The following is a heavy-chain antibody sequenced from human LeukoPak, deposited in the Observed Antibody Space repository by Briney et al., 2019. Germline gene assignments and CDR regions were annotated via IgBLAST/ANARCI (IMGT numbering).Heavy chain of an antibody. CDR2: IIPILGIA. CDR3: ARSVSEYYYDSSGSDY. Sequence: ASVKVSCKASGGTFSSYAISWVRQAPGQGLEWMGRIIPILGIANYAQKLQGRVTITADKSTSTAYMELSNLRSEDTAVYYCARSVSEYYYDSSGSDYWGQGTLVTVSS. D-gene: IGHD3-22*01. J-gene: IGHJ4*02. V-gene: IGHV1-69*04. CDR1: GGTFSSYA.